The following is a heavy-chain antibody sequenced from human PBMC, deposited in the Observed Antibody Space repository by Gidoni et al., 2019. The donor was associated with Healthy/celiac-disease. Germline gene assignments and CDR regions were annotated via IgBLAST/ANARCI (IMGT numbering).Heavy chain of an antibody. CDR1: GFTFSGSA. CDR3: TAYCSGGSGPRN. CDR2: IRSKANSYAT. Sequence: EVQLVESGGGLVQPGGSLKLSCAASGFTFSGSAMHWVRQASGKGLEWVGRIRSKANSYATAYAASVKGRFTISRDDSKNTAYLQMNSLKTEDTAVYYCTAYCSGGSGPRNWGQGTLVTVSS. J-gene: IGHJ4*02. V-gene: IGHV3-73*01. D-gene: IGHD2-15*01.